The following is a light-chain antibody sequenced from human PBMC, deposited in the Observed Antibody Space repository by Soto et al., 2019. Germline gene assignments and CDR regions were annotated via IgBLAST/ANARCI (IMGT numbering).Light chain of an antibody. CDR3: QQYNNWPPVT. CDR2: GAS. CDR1: QSVSSN. Sequence: GERATXSXRASQSVSSNLAWYQQKPGQAPRLLIYGASTRATGIPARFSGSGSGTEFTLTISSLQSEDFAAYYCQQYNNWPPVTVGQGTKVDI. V-gene: IGKV3-15*01. J-gene: IGKJ1*01.